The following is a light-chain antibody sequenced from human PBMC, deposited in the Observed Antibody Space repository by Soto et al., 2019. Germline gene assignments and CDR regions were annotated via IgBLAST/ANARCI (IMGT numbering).Light chain of an antibody. CDR1: SSDIGGYNY. V-gene: IGLV2-8*01. CDR2: DVN. J-gene: IGLJ1*01. Sequence: QSVLTQPPSASGSPGQSVTISCTGTSSDIGGYNYVSWYQQHPGKAPKLIINDVNKWPSGVPDRFSGSKSGNTASLTVSGLQAEDEADYYCSSYSGSNNFVFGTGTKLTVL. CDR3: SSYSGSNNFV.